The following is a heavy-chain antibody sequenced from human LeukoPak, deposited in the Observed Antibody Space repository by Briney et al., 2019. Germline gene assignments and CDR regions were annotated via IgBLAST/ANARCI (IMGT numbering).Heavy chain of an antibody. Sequence: GSLRLSCAASGFTFSDYYMSWVRQAPGKGLEWVSYISSSGSIRYHADSMKGRFTVSRDNAKNSLFLQMNSQRVEDTALYYCARGMVRDYPSDYWGQGTLVTVPS. D-gene: IGHD3-10*01. J-gene: IGHJ4*02. V-gene: IGHV3-11*01. CDR3: ARGMVRDYPSDY. CDR2: ISSSGSIR. CDR1: GFTFSDYY.